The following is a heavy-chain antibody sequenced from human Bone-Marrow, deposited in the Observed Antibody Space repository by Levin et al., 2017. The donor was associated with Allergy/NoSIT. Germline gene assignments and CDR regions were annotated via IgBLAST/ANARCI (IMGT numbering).Heavy chain of an antibody. CDR2: INPDGSAT. D-gene: IGHD3-16*01. CDR3: VSARSLGARLY. V-gene: IGHV3-7*01. J-gene: IGHJ4*02. CDR1: GFSFSDYW. Sequence: PGGSLRLSCAASGFSFSDYWMNWVRQAPGKGLEWVANINPDGSATRYVDSVKGRFTISRDNAKNSLNLQMNSLGAEDTAVYYCVSARSLGARLYWGQGTLVTVSS.